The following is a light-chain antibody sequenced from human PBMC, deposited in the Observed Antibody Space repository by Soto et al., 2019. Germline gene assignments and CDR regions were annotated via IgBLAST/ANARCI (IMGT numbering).Light chain of an antibody. V-gene: IGKV1-5*03. CDR3: PHYKTHSRT. J-gene: IGKJ1*01. CDR1: QSINTW. Sequence: DIQMTQSPSTLSASVGDRVTITCRASQSINTWLAWYQQKPGEAPKLLIYEGPTLERGVPSRFSGSGSGTEFTLTISSRQADDHSTVYCPHYKTHSRTFGQGTKVE. CDR2: EGP.